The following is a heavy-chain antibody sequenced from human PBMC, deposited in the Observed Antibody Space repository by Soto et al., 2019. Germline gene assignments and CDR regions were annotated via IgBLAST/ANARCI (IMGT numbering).Heavy chain of an antibody. V-gene: IGHV3-64*01. CDR2: ISSNGGST. CDR1: GFTFSSYA. D-gene: IGHD3-22*01. Sequence: EVQLVESGGGLVQPGGSLRLSCAASGFTFSSYAMHWVRQAPGKGLEYVSGISSNGGSTFYANSMKGRFTISRDNSKNTLYLQMGSMRDEDMAVYYCTRDDGYCIDYWGQGTLVTVSS. J-gene: IGHJ4*02. CDR3: TRDDGYCIDY.